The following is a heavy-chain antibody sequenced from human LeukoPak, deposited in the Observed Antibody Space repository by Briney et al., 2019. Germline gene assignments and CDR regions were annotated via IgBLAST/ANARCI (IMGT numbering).Heavy chain of an antibody. CDR2: INPSGDST. D-gene: IGHD6-13*01. V-gene: IGHV1-46*01. J-gene: IGHJ4*02. CDR3: ARARSWYANYPLDY. Sequence: ASVKVSFKASGYTFTSYYLHWVRQAPGQGLEWMGIINPSGDSTSYAQKFQGRVTMTRDPSTSTVYMELSSLRSEDTAVYYCARARSWYANYPLDYWGQGTLVTVSS. CDR1: GYTFTSYY.